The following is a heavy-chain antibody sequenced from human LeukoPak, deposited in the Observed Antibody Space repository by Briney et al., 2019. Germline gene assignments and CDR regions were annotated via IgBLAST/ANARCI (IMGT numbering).Heavy chain of an antibody. V-gene: IGHV3-23*01. CDR3: AKSYYYDSSGYPPIDY. Sequence: YXMSWVRXAPGKGLEWVSAISGSGGSTYYADSVKGRFTISRDNSKNTLYLQMNSLRAEDTAVYYCAKSYYYDSSGYPPIDYWGQGTLVTVSS. CDR1: YX. D-gene: IGHD3-22*01. J-gene: IGHJ4*02. CDR2: ISGSGGST.